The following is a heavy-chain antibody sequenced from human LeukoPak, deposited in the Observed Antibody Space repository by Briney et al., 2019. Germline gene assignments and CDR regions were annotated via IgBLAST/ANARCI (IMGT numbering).Heavy chain of an antibody. V-gene: IGHV4-31*03. CDR3: ARAYTSSCRWFDP. CDR1: GGSISSGAYY. J-gene: IGHJ5*02. D-gene: IGHD6-13*01. Sequence: SETLTLTCTVSGGSISSGAYYWSRIRQHPGKGLEWIGYIYYSGSSYYNPSLKSRITISVDTSKNQFSLKLSSVTAADTAVYYCARAYTSSCRWFDPWGQGSLLSVSS. CDR2: IYYSGSS.